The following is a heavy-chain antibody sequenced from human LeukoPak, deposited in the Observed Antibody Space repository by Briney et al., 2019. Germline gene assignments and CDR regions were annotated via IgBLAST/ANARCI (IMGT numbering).Heavy chain of an antibody. CDR1: GFTFSSYG. CDR3: ARGLRDILRAYYYYGMDV. D-gene: IGHD3-9*01. J-gene: IGHJ6*02. Sequence: PGGSLRLSCAASGFTFSSYGMHWVRQAPGKGLEWVAVIWYDGSNKCYADSVKGRFTISRDNSKNTLYLQMNSLRAEDTAVYYCARGLRDILRAYYYYGMDVWGQGTTVTVSS. CDR2: IWYDGSNK. V-gene: IGHV3-33*01.